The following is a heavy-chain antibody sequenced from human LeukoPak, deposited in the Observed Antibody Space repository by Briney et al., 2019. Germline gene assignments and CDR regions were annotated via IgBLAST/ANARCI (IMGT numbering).Heavy chain of an antibody. Sequence: GGSLRLSCVASGFTFSSYWMSWVRQAPGKGLEWVANIKQGGSEKNYVDSVKGRFTISRDNAKKSLYMQMNSLRAEDTAVYYCARAPLAYCGGDCSPGYYYYMDVWGKGTTVTVSS. J-gene: IGHJ6*03. CDR1: GFTFSSYW. CDR2: IKQGGSEK. D-gene: IGHD2-21*01. V-gene: IGHV3-7*01. CDR3: ARAPLAYCGGDCSPGYYYYMDV.